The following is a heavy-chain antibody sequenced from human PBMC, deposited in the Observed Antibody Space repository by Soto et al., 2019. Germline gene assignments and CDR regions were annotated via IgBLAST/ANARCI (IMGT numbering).Heavy chain of an antibody. CDR3: ARAPQTVAGAGIWY. D-gene: IGHD6-13*01. CDR2: ISGYNGDT. CDR1: GYTFTSYG. V-gene: IGHV1-18*01. J-gene: IGHJ4*02. Sequence: ASVKVSCKASGYTFTSYGISWVRQAPGQGLEWMGWISGYNGDTNYAQKYQGRVTMTTDISTSTAYMELRSLRSDDTAVYYCARAPQTVAGAGIWYWGQGTLVTVS.